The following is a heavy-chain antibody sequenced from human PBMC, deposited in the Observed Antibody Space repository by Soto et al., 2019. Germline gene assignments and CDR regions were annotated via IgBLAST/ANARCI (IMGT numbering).Heavy chain of an antibody. J-gene: IGHJ6*02. CDR3: ARDYGYSYGYGYYYYGMDV. V-gene: IGHV3-30*04. CDR1: GFTFSSYA. Sequence: GGSLRLSCAASGFTFSSYAMHWVRQAPGKGLEWVAVIWYDGSNKYYADSVKGRFTISRDNSKNTLYLQMNSLRAEDTAVYYCARDYGYSYGYGYYYYGMDVWGQGTTVTVSS. CDR2: IWYDGSNK. D-gene: IGHD5-18*01.